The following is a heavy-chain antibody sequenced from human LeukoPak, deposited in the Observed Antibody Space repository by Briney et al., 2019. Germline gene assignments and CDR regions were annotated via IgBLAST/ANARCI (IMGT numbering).Heavy chain of an antibody. V-gene: IGHV4-38-2*01. J-gene: IGHJ4*02. CDR3: ARVSDGSGSYNFDY. Sequence: PSETLSLTCAVSGYSISSGYYWGWIRQPPGKGLEWVGSIYHSGNTYYNPSLRGRVTISLDTSKNQFSLKLSSVTAADTAVYYCARVSDGSGSYNFDYWGPGTLVTVSS. CDR1: GYSISSGYY. CDR2: IYHSGNT. D-gene: IGHD1-26*01.